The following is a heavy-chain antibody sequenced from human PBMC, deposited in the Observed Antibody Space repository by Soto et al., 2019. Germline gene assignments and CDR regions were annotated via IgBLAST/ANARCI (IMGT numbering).Heavy chain of an antibody. CDR3: ARDWSRITMIVVVPPDAFDI. J-gene: IGHJ3*02. CDR2: INSDGSST. CDR1: GLTFSTYG. V-gene: IGHV3-74*01. D-gene: IGHD3-22*01. Sequence: XGSLRLSCAASGLTFSTYGMNWVRQAPGKGLVWVSRINSDGSSTSYADSVKGRFTISRDNAKNTLYLQMNSLRAEDTAVYYCARDWSRITMIVVVPPDAFDIWGQGTIVTVSS.